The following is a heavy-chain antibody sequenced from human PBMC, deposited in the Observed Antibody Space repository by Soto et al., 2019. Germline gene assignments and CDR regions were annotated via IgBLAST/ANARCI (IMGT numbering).Heavy chain of an antibody. CDR3: ARGTSYVVVPAAIWKMRPWYGMDV. CDR1: GGTFSSYA. CDR2: IIPIFGTA. D-gene: IGHD2-2*01. V-gene: IGHV1-69*13. J-gene: IGHJ6*02. Sequence: SVKVSCKASGGTFSSYAISWVRQAPGQGLEWMGGIIPIFGTANYAQKFQGRVTITADESTSTAYMELSSLRSEDTAGYYCARGTSYVVVPAAIWKMRPWYGMDVWGQGTTVTVS.